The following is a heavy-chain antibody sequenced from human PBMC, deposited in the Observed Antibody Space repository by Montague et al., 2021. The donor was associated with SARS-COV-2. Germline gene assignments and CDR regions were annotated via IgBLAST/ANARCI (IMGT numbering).Heavy chain of an antibody. D-gene: IGHD1-26*01. V-gene: IGHV4-59*01. CDR1: GGSISPYY. CDR3: ARVGWELRVGDYYFDY. J-gene: IGHJ4*02. CDR2: IYYTGST. Sequence: SETLSLTCTVSGGSISPYYWSWIRQPPGRGLEWIGNIYYTGSTXXXSSXXXRLTISVDTSENQFSLNVTSVTPADTAVYYCARVGWELRVGDYYFDYWGQRTLVTVSS.